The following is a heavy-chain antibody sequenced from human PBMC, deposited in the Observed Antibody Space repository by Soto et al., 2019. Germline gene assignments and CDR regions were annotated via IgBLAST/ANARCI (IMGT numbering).Heavy chain of an antibody. V-gene: IGHV1-69*13. J-gene: IGHJ6*02. CDR3: ARWVDCSGGSCHYYYGMDV. D-gene: IGHD2-15*01. Sequence: GASVKVSCKASGGTIGSYAISWVRQAPRQGLEWMGGIIPIFGTANYAQKFQGRVTITADESTSTAYMELSSLRSEDTAVYYCARWVDCSGGSCHYYYGMDVWGQGTTVTVSS. CDR2: IIPIFGTA. CDR1: GGTIGSYA.